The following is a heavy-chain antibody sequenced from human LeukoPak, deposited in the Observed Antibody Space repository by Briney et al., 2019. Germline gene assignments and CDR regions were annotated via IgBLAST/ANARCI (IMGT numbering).Heavy chain of an antibody. CDR3: AAKVVVPAATHFDY. V-gene: IGHV4-34*01. D-gene: IGHD2-2*01. Sequence: PSETLSLTCAVYGGSFSGYYWSWIRQPPGKGLEWIGEINHSGSTNYNPSLKSRVTISVDTSKNQFSLKLSSVTAADTAVYYCAAKVVVPAATHFDYWGQGTLVTVSS. CDR1: GGSFSGYY. J-gene: IGHJ4*02. CDR2: INHSGST.